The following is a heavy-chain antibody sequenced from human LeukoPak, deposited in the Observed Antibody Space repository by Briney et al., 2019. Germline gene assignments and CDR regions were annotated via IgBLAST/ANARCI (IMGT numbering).Heavy chain of an antibody. CDR1: GSTFSSYS. J-gene: IGHJ5*02. CDR2: ISSSSNYI. CDR3: ARDYFGSGSA. Sequence: GGSLRLSCAASGSTFSSYSMKWVHQAPGKGLEWVSSISSSSNYIYYADSVRGRFTISRDNAKNSLYLQMNSLRAEDTAVYYCARDYFGSGSAWGQGTLVTVSS. D-gene: IGHD3-10*01. V-gene: IGHV3-21*01.